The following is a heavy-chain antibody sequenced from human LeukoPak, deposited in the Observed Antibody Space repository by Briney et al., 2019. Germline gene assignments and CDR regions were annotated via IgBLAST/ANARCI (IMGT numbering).Heavy chain of an antibody. D-gene: IGHD3-10*01. CDR3: ARDQVLWFGELSYYGMDV. Sequence: PSETLSLTCTVSGYSISSGYYWGWIRQPPGKGLEWIGSIYHSGSTYYNPSLKSRVTISVDTSKNQFSLKLSSVTAADTAVYYCARDQVLWFGELSYYGMDVWGQGTTVTVSS. CDR1: GYSISSGYY. CDR2: IYHSGST. V-gene: IGHV4-38-2*02. J-gene: IGHJ6*02.